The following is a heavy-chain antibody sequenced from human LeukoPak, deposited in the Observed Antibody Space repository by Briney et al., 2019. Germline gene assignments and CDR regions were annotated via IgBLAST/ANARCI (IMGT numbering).Heavy chain of an antibody. V-gene: IGHV3-49*04. CDR3: ARENYGEDY. CDR1: GFTFSSYG. CDR2: IRSKAYRGTTEYAASGGTT. D-gene: IGHD4-17*01. Sequence: PGGSLRLSCEASGFTFSSYGMHWVRQAPGKGLEWVGFIRSKAYRGTTEYAASGGTTEYAASVKGRFTISRDDSKSIAYLQMNSLKTEDTAMYYCARENYGEDYWGQGTLVTVSS. J-gene: IGHJ4*02.